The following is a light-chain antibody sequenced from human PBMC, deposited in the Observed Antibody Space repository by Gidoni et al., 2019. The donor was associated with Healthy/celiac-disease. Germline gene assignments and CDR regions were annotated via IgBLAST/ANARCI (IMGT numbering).Light chain of an antibody. CDR3: QQYYSTMCS. J-gene: IGKJ2*04. V-gene: IGKV4-1*01. CDR1: QSVFYSSNNKNY. Sequence: DIVMTQSPDFLAVSLGERATINCKSSQSVFYSSNNKNYLPWYQQKPGQPPHLLIYCASTRESGVPDRFSGSGSGTDFPLTISSLQAEDVAVYYCQQYYSTMCSFGQGTKLEIK. CDR2: CAS.